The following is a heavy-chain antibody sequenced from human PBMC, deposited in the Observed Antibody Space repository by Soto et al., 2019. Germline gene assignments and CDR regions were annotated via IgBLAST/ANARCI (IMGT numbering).Heavy chain of an antibody. D-gene: IGHD6-13*01. CDR2: IKHDGSTR. J-gene: IGHJ5*02. V-gene: IGHV3-7*01. Sequence: EVQLVESGGGLVQPGGSLRLSCAASGFTFSSYWMSWVRQAPGKGPEWVANIKHDGSTRYYVDSVRGRFTISRDNAKNSLYLQMNSLRAEDTALYYCARDAAGESQKGFDPWGQGTLVTVSS. CDR1: GFTFSSYW. CDR3: ARDAAGESQKGFDP.